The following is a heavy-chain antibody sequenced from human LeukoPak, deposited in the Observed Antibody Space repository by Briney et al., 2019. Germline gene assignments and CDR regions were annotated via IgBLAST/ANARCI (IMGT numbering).Heavy chain of an antibody. D-gene: IGHD6-25*01. CDR3: AKGSAAGRPYYFDY. CDR2: ISGSGGST. V-gene: IGHV3-23*01. CDR1: GFTFSSYA. Sequence: GGSLRLSCAASGFTFSSYALSWVRQAPGKGLEWVSVISGSGGSTYYADSVKGRFTISKDSSKTILYLQMNSLRAEDAAVYFCAKGSAAGRPYYFDYWGQGTLVTVSS. J-gene: IGHJ4*02.